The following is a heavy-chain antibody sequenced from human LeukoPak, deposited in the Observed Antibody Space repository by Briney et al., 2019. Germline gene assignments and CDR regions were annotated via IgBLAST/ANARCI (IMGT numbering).Heavy chain of an antibody. Sequence: GGSLRLSCAASGFTFSSYEMNWVRQAPGKGLEWVSYISSSGSTIYYADSVKGRFPISRDNAKNSLYLQVNSLRAEDTAVYYCARDRAEDGYNYWGQGTLVTVSS. CDR3: ARDRAEDGYNY. V-gene: IGHV3-48*03. D-gene: IGHD5-24*01. J-gene: IGHJ4*02. CDR1: GFTFSSYE. CDR2: ISSSGSTI.